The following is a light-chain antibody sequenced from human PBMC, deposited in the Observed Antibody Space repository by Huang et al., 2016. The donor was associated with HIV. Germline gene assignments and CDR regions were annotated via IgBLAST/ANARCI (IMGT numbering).Light chain of an antibody. CDR1: QGVSNN. CDR2: GSS. J-gene: IGKJ1*01. Sequence: EIVMTQSPATLSVSPGERATLSCRASQGVSNNIAWYQQKPGQTPRLLIHGSSTSATGIAAKFSGRGSGTDFTLTSTSLQLEDSAVYYCQHYNNWPPWTFGPGTQVEI. V-gene: IGKV3D-15*01. CDR3: QHYNNWPPWT.